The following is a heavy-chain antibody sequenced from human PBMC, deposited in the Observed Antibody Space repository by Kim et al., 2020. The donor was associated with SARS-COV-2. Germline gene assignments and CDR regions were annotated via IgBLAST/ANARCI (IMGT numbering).Heavy chain of an antibody. CDR3: ARDRSDGLWELLQYFDY. J-gene: IGHJ4*02. CDR1: GFTFSSYA. Sequence: GGSLRLSCAASGFTFSSYAMHWVRQAPGKGLEWVALISYDGSNKYYPDSVKGRFTISRDNSKNTLYLQMNSLRAEDTAVYYCARDRSDGLWELLQYFDYWGQGTLVTVSS. CDR2: ISYDGSNK. D-gene: IGHD1-26*01. V-gene: IGHV3-30*04.